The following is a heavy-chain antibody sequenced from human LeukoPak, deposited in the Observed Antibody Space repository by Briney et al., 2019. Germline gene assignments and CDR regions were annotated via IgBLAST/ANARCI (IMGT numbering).Heavy chain of an antibody. V-gene: IGHV4-34*01. D-gene: IGHD3-10*01. J-gene: IGHJ5*02. CDR3: ARHFRRTYYYGSGRDPCLFDP. CDR1: GGSFSGYY. CDR2: INHIGST. Sequence: SETLSLTCAVYGGSFSGYYWSWIRQPPGKGLEWIGEINHIGSTNYNPSLKSRVTISVDTSKNQFSLKLSSVTAADTAVYYCARHFRRTYYYGSGRDPCLFDPWGQGTLVTVSS.